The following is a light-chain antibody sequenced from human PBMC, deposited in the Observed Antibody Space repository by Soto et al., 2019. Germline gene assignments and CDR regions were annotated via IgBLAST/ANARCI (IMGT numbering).Light chain of an antibody. CDR1: QNISSN. V-gene: IGKV3-15*01. CDR2: GAS. J-gene: IGKJ1*01. Sequence: EIVMTQSPATLSVSPGERATLSCRASQNISSNLAWDRQKHGQAPRLLIDGASTRATGIPARFSGSESGTEFTLPISSLQSEDFAVYSCQQYNNWLWTFGQGTKVEIK. CDR3: QQYNNWLWT.